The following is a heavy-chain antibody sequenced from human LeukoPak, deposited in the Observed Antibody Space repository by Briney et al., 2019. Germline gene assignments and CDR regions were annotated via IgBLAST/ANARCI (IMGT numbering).Heavy chain of an antibody. J-gene: IGHJ1*01. Sequence: PGGSLRLSCAASGFTFSSYWMSWVRQAPGKGLEWVANIKQDGSEKYYVDSVKGRFTISRDNAKNTLYLQMNSLRAEDTAVYYCARGRAIAAAGTGYFQHWGQGTLVTVSS. CDR3: ARGRAIAAAGTGYFQH. CDR1: GFTFSSYW. CDR2: IKQDGSEK. D-gene: IGHD6-13*01. V-gene: IGHV3-7*01.